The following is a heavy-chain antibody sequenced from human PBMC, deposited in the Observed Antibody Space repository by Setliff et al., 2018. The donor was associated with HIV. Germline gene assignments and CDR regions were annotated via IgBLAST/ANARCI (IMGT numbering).Heavy chain of an antibody. Sequence: SVKVSCKTSGGTFSSHGINWVRQAPGQGLEWMGGVVPMFGTASYAQKFQGRVTIIADASTSTTYMELNSLRSDDTAVYYCARDSEYCTSVSCQRFRTFDMWGQGTMVTVSS. CDR3: ARDSEYCTSVSCQRFRTFDM. CDR2: VVPMFGTA. CDR1: GGTFSSHG. V-gene: IGHV1-69*13. D-gene: IGHD2-2*01. J-gene: IGHJ3*02.